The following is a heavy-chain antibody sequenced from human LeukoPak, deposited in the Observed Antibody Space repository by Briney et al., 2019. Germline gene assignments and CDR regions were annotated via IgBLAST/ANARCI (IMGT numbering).Heavy chain of an antibody. J-gene: IGHJ4*02. Sequence: GPSVKVSCKASGYTFTSYGISWVRQAPGQGLEWMGWISAYNGNTQYAQKLQGRVTMTTDTSTSTVYMEVRSLRSDDTAVYYCARGAPPRRNYDSRGYYSYYFDYWGQGTLVTVSS. CDR1: GYTFTSYG. CDR3: ARGAPPRRNYDSRGYYSYYFDY. D-gene: IGHD3-22*01. V-gene: IGHV1-18*01. CDR2: ISAYNGNT.